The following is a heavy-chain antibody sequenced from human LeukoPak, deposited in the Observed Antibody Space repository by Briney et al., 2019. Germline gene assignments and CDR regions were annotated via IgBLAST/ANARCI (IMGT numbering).Heavy chain of an antibody. V-gene: IGHV1-2*02. J-gene: IGHJ3*02. CDR2: INPNSGGT. CDR1: GYTFTGYY. CDR3: AMGATTAAAFDI. D-gene: IGHD1-26*01. Sequence: GASVKVSCKASGYTFTGYYMHWVRQAPGQGLEWMGWINPNSGGTNYAQKFQGRVTITRNTSISTAYMELSSLRSEDTAVYYCAMGATTAAAFDIWGQGTMVTVSS.